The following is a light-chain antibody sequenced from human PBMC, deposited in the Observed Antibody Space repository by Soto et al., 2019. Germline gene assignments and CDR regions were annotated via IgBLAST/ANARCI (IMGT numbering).Light chain of an antibody. CDR2: AAS. CDR1: QGISSY. Sequence: AIRMTPSPSSFSPSTGDRVTITCRASQGISSYLAWYQQKPGKAPKLLIYAASTLQSGVPSRFSGSGSGTDFTLTISCLQSEDFATYYCQQYYSYPWTFGQGTKVDI. J-gene: IGKJ1*01. V-gene: IGKV1-8*01. CDR3: QQYYSYPWT.